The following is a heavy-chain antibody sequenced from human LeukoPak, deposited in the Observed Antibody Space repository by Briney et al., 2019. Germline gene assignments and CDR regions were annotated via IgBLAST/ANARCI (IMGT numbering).Heavy chain of an antibody. CDR3: ARDSMPPYYYDSSGYTRRLYYYYYMDV. CDR2: IKQDGSEK. D-gene: IGHD3-22*01. Sequence: PGGSLRLSCAASGFTFSSYWMSWVRQAPGKGLEWVANIKQDGSEKYYVDSVKGRFTISRDNAKNSLYLQMNSLRAEDTAVYYCARDSMPPYYYDSSGYTRRLYYYYYMDVWGKGTTVTISS. V-gene: IGHV3-7*01. CDR1: GFTFSSYW. J-gene: IGHJ6*03.